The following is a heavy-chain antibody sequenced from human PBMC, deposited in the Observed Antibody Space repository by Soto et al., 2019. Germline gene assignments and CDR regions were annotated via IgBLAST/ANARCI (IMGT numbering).Heavy chain of an antibody. D-gene: IGHD2-15*01. CDR2: INPNSGGT. CDR3: ARETVVVVAANPYDYHGMDV. Sequence: QVQLVQSGAEVKKPGASVKVSCKASGYTFTNYYMHWVRQAPGQGLEWMGVINPNSGGTTYAQKFQGRVTLTRDTYTRIVYMELSSLRSEDTAVYYCARETVVVVAANPYDYHGMDVWGQGTTVTVSS. J-gene: IGHJ6*02. CDR1: GYTFTNYY. V-gene: IGHV1-46*01.